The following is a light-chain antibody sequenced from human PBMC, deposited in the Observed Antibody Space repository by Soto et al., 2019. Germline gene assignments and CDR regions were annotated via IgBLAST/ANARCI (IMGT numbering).Light chain of an antibody. Sequence: LPGYSGDRVTITCRTSQSISSWLAWYQQKPGKAPKLLIYDASSLQSGVPSRFSGSGSGTEFTLTISSLQPDDFGTYYCQHYHSYPWTFGQGTKVDI. CDR2: DAS. CDR3: QHYHSYPWT. V-gene: IGKV1-5*01. CDR1: QSISSW. J-gene: IGKJ1*01.